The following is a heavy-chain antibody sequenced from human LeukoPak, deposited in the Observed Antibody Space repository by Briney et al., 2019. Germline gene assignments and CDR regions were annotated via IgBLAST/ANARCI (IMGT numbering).Heavy chain of an antibody. CDR3: ARVGVFSRY. D-gene: IGHD1-26*01. CDR2: IISSSSTI. J-gene: IGHJ4*02. CDR1: GFTFSSYS. Sequence: AGGSLRLSCAASGFTFSSYSMNWVRQAPGKGLEWVSYIISSSSTIYYADSVKGRFTVSRDNAKNSLYLQMNSLRAEDTAVYYWARVGVFSRYWGQGTLVTVSS. V-gene: IGHV3-48*04.